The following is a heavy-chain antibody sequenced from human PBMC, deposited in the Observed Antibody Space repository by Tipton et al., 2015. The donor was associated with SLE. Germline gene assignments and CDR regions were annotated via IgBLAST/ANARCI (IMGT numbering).Heavy chain of an antibody. V-gene: IGHV4-34*01. D-gene: IGHD3-10*01. CDR1: GGSFSGYY. Sequence: LRLSCAVYGGSFSGYYWSWIRQPPGKGLEWIGSIYYSGSTYYNPSLKSRVTISVDTSKNQFSLKLSSVTAADTAVYYCARGGQRRGAFDIWGQGTMVTVSS. CDR3: ARGGQRRGAFDI. CDR2: IYYSGST. J-gene: IGHJ3*02.